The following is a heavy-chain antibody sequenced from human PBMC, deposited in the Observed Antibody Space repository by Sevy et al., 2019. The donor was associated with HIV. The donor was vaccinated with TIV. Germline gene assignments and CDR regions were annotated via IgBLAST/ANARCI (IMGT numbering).Heavy chain of an antibody. CDR1: GYTFTSYD. CDR3: ARVIGSTIDY. V-gene: IGHV1-8*01. Sequence: ASVKVSCKASGYTFTSYDINWVRQATGQGLEWMGWMNRNSGNTGYAQKFQGRVTMTRNTSISTAYMELGSLRSEDTAVYYCARVIGSTIDYWVQGTLVTVSS. J-gene: IGHJ4*02. D-gene: IGHD3-16*02. CDR2: MNRNSGNT.